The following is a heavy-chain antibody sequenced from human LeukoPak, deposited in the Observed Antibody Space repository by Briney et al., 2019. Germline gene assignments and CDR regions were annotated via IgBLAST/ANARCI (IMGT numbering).Heavy chain of an antibody. CDR3: ARSHYYDSSGYYRDAFDI. D-gene: IGHD3-22*01. V-gene: IGHV5-51*01. J-gene: IGHJ3*02. CDR2: IYPGDSDT. Sequence: GESLKISCKGSGYSFASYWIAWVRQMPGKGLEWMGIIYPGDSDTRYSPSFQGQVTISADKSISTAYLQWSSLKASDTAMYYCARSHYYDSSGYYRDAFDIWGQGTMVTVSS. CDR1: GYSFASYW.